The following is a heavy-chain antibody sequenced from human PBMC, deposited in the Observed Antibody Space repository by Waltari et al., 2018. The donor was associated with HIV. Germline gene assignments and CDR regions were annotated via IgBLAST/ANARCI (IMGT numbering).Heavy chain of an antibody. CDR2: IMGSGSST. J-gene: IGHJ3*02. V-gene: IGHV3-23*04. CDR3: AKDYAAAGRDDTFDI. CDR1: GFTFSNYA. Sequence: EVQLVESGGGLVQPGGSLRLSCAASGFTFSNYAMSWVRQAPGKGLEWVSTIMGSGSSTYYADSVKGRFTISRDKSRNTLYLQMNSLRAEDTAVYYCAKDYAAAGRDDTFDIWGQGTMVTVSS. D-gene: IGHD6-13*01.